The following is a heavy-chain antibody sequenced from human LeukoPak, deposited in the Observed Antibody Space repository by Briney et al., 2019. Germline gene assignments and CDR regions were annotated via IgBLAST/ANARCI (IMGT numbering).Heavy chain of an antibody. CDR3: ARAAYNDFWSEYNYFGP. Sequence: SVKVSCKAFGGTFSYTAISWVRQAPGQGLEWMGGIIPLFGTTNYAQKFQGRVTITKNDSTTTAYMELSSLRSDDTAMYYCARAAYNDFWSEYNYFGPWGQGSLVTVSS. V-gene: IGHV1-69*05. J-gene: IGHJ5*02. CDR2: IIPLFGTT. D-gene: IGHD3-3*01. CDR1: GGTFSYTA.